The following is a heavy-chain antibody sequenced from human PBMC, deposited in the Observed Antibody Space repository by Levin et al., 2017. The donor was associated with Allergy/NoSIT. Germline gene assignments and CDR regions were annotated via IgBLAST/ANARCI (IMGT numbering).Heavy chain of an antibody. V-gene: IGHV3-72*01. CDR2: TRNKANSYTT. J-gene: IGHJ4*02. Sequence: GGSLRLSCAASGFTFSDHYMDWVRQAPGKGLEWVGRTRNKANSYTTEYAASVKGRFTISRDDSKHSLYLQMNSLKSEDTAVYYCVQGYYFDNWGQGTLVTVSS. CDR3: VQGYYFDN. CDR1: GFTFSDHY.